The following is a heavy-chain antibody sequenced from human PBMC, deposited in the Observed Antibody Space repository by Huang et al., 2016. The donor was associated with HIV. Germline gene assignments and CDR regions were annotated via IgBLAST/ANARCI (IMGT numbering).Heavy chain of an antibody. V-gene: IGHV1-24*01. CDR3: AAGYDTYYDI. D-gene: IGHD2-21*01. Sequence: QVQLVQSGAEVKKPGASVKVSCKVSGYTLTELSIHWVRQAPGKGLEWMGGVAPEHGETIYARNFQSRVTMTEDTSTDTAYMELHSLRPEDTAVYYCAAGYDTYYDIWGQGTMVIASS. CDR1: GYTLTELS. CDR2: VAPEHGET. J-gene: IGHJ3*02.